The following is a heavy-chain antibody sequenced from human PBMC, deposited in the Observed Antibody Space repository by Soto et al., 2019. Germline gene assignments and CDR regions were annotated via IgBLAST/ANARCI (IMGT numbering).Heavy chain of an antibody. CDR1: GLTVSSNY. J-gene: IGHJ3*02. V-gene: IGHV3-53*02. D-gene: IGHD3-10*01. Sequence: EVQLVETGGGLIQPGGSLRLSCAASGLTVSSNYMNWVRQAPGKGLEWVSVLYSGGSTHYAGSVKGRFIISRDNSKNTGHLEMNCLRVEDTAVYYCARDRPGDEGDGFDIWGHGTMVTVSS. CDR3: ARDRPGDEGDGFDI. CDR2: LYSGGST.